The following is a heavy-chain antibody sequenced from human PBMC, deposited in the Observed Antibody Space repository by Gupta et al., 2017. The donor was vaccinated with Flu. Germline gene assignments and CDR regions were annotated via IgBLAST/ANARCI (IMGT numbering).Heavy chain of an antibody. J-gene: IGHJ4*02. CDR2: ISSNGGST. D-gene: IGHD1-26*01. CDR3: ARSSGSTEIGLFEY. Sequence: VESGGGLVQPGGSLRLSSAASGFTFSSYARHWVRQAPGKGLEYVSAISSNGGSTYYANSVKGRFTISRDNSKNTLYLQMGSLRAEDMAVYYCARSSGSTEIGLFEYWGQGTLVTVSS. CDR1: GFTFSSYA. V-gene: IGHV3-64*01.